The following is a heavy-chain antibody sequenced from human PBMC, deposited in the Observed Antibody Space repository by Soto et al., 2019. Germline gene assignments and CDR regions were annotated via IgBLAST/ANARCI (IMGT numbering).Heavy chain of an antibody. CDR3: ARTYGGSYLDWLDP. J-gene: IGHJ5*02. CDR2: TYYRSNWHY. D-gene: IGHD1-26*01. V-gene: IGHV6-1*01. Sequence: SQTLSLTCAMSGDSLSRNSAGWNWIRQSPARGLEWLGRTYYRSNWHYDYAPSVKSRITITPDTSKNQISLQLNSVTPEDTAVYYCARTYGGSYLDWLDPWGQGTLVTVSS. CDR1: GDSLSRNSAG.